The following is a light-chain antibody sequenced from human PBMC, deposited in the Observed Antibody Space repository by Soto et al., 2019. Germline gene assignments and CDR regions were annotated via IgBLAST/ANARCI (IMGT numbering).Light chain of an antibody. J-gene: IGKJ2*01. CDR3: QQYDNYPYT. CDR1: QSVSTW. V-gene: IGKV1-5*01. CDR2: DAS. Sequence: DMQMTQSPSTLSASVGDRVTITCRASQSVSTWLAWYQQKPGKAPKLLISDASTLQSGVPSRFSGRGSGTEFTLTVSSLQPDDFATYYCQQYDNYPYTFGQGTKLGIK.